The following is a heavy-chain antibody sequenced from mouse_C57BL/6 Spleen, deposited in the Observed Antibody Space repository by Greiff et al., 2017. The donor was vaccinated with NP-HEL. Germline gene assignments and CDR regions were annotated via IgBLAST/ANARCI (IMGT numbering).Heavy chain of an antibody. D-gene: IGHD1-1*01. CDR2: ISDGGSYT. CDR1: GFTFSSYA. V-gene: IGHV5-4*01. CDR3: ARDTTVVATNWYFDF. Sequence: VKVVESGGGLVKPGGSLKLSCAASGFTFSSYAMSWVRQTPEKRLEWVATISDGGSYTYYPDNVKGRFTISRDNAKNNLYLQMSHLKSEDTAMYYCARDTTVVATNWYFDFWGTGTTVTVSS. J-gene: IGHJ1*03.